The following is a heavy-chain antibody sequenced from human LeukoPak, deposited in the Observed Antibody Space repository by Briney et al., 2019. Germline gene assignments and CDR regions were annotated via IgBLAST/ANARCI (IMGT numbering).Heavy chain of an antibody. Sequence: GASVTVSCTASGGTFSIYAISWVRQAPGQGLEWMGGIIPIFGTANYAQKFQGRVTITADESTSTAYMELSSLRSEDTAVYYCARESGSSGYYYDYWGQGTLVTVSS. J-gene: IGHJ4*02. CDR1: GGTFSIYA. V-gene: IGHV1-69*13. D-gene: IGHD3-22*01. CDR3: ARESGSSGYYYDY. CDR2: IIPIFGTA.